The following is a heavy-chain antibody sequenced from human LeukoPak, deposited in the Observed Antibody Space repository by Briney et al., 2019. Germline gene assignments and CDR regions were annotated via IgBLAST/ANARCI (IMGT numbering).Heavy chain of an antibody. CDR2: ISSSSSYI. CDR1: GFTFGDYA. Sequence: GRSLRLSCTASGFTFGDYAMNWVRQAPGKGLEWVSSISSSSSYIYYADSVKGRFTISRDNAKNSLYLQMNSLRAEDTAVYYCARGGSGRTAPFDYWGQGTLVTVSS. J-gene: IGHJ4*02. V-gene: IGHV3-21*01. D-gene: IGHD3-16*01. CDR3: ARGGSGRTAPFDY.